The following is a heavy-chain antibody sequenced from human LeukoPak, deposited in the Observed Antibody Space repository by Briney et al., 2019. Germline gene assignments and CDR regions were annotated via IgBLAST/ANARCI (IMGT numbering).Heavy chain of an antibody. Sequence: ASVKVSCKASGYIFTSYYMHWVRQAPGQGLEWMGIINPSGGDTRYAQKFQGRVTMTRDMSTSTVYMELSSLRSEDTAVYYCARDRSRDAFDIWGQGTMVTVSS. J-gene: IGHJ3*02. CDR2: INPSGGDT. CDR1: GYIFTSYY. CDR3: ARDRSRDAFDI. V-gene: IGHV1-46*01.